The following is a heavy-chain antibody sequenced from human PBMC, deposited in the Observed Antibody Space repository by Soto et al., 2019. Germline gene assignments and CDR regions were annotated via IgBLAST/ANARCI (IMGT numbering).Heavy chain of an antibody. J-gene: IGHJ4*02. D-gene: IGHD5-12*01. CDR1: GFTFSVYS. CDR2: VRHDSITT. CDR3: ARVGSSYSGLYYFDY. Sequence: EVQLVESGGGLVQPGGSLRLSCAASGFTFSVYSMNWFRQAPGKGLEWISYVRHDSITTQYADSVKGRFTISRDNAKNSVSLQMKSLRAEDTAVYYCARVGSSYSGLYYFDYWVQGTLVTVS. V-gene: IGHV3-48*01.